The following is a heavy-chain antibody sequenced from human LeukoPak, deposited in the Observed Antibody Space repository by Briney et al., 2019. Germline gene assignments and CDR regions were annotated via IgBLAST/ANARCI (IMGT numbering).Heavy chain of an antibody. CDR3: ARGSRNSGSYLKTFDY. CDR2: INPSAGST. Sequence: ASVKVSCKASGYTFTSYYMHWVRQAPGQGLEWTGIINPSAGSTSYAQKFQGRVTMTRDTSTTTVYMELSSLRSEDTAVYYCARGSRNSGSYLKTFDYWGQGTLVTVSS. V-gene: IGHV1-46*01. D-gene: IGHD1-26*01. CDR1: GYTFTSYY. J-gene: IGHJ4*02.